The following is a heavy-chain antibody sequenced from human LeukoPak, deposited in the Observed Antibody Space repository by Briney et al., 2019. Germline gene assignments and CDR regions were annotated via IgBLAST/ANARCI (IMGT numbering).Heavy chain of an antibody. CDR2: ISWNSCSI. V-gene: IGHV3-9*01. D-gene: IGHD6-19*01. J-gene: IGHJ4*02. CDR3: AKAGSPSKWLVPAHYFDY. Sequence: GRSLRLSCAASGFTFDDYAMLWVRQAPGKGLEWVSCISWNSCSIGYADSVKGRFTISRDNAKNSLYLQMNSLRAEDTALYYCAKAGSPSKWLVPAHYFDYWGQGTLVTVSS. CDR1: GFTFDDYA.